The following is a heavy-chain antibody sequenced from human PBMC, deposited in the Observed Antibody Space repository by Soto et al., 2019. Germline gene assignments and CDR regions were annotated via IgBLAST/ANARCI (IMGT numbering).Heavy chain of an antibody. Sequence: QVQLQQWGAGLLKPSETLSLTCAVNSESLSGYYWSWIRQSPGKGLEWIGEIDGSGNTNYSPSLRSRVAMSVDTSKNHFSLNLISVSAADTAAYYCVGARGRLVGFDYWGQGTLGTVSS. CDR3: VGARGRLVGFDY. V-gene: IGHV4-34*01. J-gene: IGHJ4*02. D-gene: IGHD1-26*01. CDR2: IDGSGNT. CDR1: SESLSGYY.